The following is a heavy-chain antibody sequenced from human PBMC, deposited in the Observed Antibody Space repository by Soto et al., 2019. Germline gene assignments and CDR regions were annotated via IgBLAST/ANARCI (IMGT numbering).Heavy chain of an antibody. CDR2: INAGNGNT. CDR3: ARDQDTGGTKLLDAFDM. V-gene: IGHV1-3*01. J-gene: IGHJ3*02. Sequence: QVQLVQSGAEVKKPGASVKVSCKTSGYSFTSYPMHWVRQAPGQGLEWMGWINAGNGNTKYSQKFQGRLSISGDTSASTVYMELSSLRYEDTDVYYCARDQDTGGTKLLDAFDMWGQVSVVTV. CDR1: GYSFTSYP. D-gene: IGHD1-26*01.